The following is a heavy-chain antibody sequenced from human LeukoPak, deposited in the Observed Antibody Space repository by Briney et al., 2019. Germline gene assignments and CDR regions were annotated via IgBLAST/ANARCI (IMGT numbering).Heavy chain of an antibody. Sequence: GESLKISCKGSGYSFTSYWIGWVRQMPGKGLEWMGIIYPGDSDTRYSPSFQGQVTISADKSISTAYLQWSSLKASDTAMYYCARPPPDAAAGYDAFDIWGQGTMVTVSS. D-gene: IGHD6-25*01. CDR1: GYSFTSYW. CDR2: IYPGDSDT. V-gene: IGHV5-51*01. CDR3: ARPPPDAAAGYDAFDI. J-gene: IGHJ3*02.